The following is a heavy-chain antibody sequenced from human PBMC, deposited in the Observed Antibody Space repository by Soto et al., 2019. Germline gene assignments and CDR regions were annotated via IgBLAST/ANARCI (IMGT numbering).Heavy chain of an antibody. V-gene: IGHV4-31*03. CDR1: GGSISSGGYY. D-gene: IGHD5-18*01. CDR3: ARYTWIQLYDAFDI. Sequence: SETLSLTCTVSGGSISSGGYYWSWIRQHPGKGLEWIGYIYYSGSTYYNPSLKSRVTISVDTSKNQFSLKLSSATAADTAVYYCARYTWIQLYDAFDIWGQGTMVTVSS. CDR2: IYYSGST. J-gene: IGHJ3*02.